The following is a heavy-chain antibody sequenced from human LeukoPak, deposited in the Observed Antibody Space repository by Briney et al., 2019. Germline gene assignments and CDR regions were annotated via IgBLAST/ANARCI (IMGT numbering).Heavy chain of an antibody. Sequence: GSLRLSCAASGFTFDDYAMHWVRQAPGKGLEWVSLISGDGGSTYYADSVKGRFTISRDNSKNSLYLQMNSLRTEDTALYYCAKDGLPHPKNYYYYGMDVWGQGTTVTVSS. CDR3: AKDGLPHPKNYYYYGMDV. CDR1: GFTFDDYA. V-gene: IGHV3-43*02. CDR2: ISGDGGST. D-gene: IGHD2/OR15-2a*01. J-gene: IGHJ6*02.